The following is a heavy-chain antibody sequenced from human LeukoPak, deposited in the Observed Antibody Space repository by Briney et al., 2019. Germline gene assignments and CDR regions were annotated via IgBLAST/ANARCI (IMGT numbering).Heavy chain of an antibody. Sequence: PSETLSLTCTVSGGSISSGDYYWSWIRQPPGKGLEWIGYIYYNESTYYNPSLKSRVTISVDTSKNQFSLKLSSVTAADTAVYYCARVVPAANYYYGMDVWGQGTTVTVSS. CDR3: ARVVPAANYYYGMDV. D-gene: IGHD2-2*01. CDR2: IYYNEST. V-gene: IGHV4-30-4*01. J-gene: IGHJ6*02. CDR1: GGSISSGDYY.